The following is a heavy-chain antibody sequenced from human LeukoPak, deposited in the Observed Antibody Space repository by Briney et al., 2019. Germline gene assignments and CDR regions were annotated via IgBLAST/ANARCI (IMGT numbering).Heavy chain of an antibody. D-gene: IGHD3-10*01. V-gene: IGHV4-59*01. CDR1: GGSISDYY. CDR2: IYYSGST. J-gene: IGHJ5*02. CDR3: ARGPGSSTSFDP. Sequence: SETLSLTCTVSGGSISDYYWSWLRQPPGKGLEWIGYIYYSGSTNYNPSLKSRVTISVDTSKNQFSLKLSSVTAADTAVYYCARGPGSSTSFDPWGQGTLVTVSS.